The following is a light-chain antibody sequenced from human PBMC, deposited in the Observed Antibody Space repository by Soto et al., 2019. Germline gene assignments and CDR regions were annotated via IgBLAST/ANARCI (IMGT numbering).Light chain of an antibody. Sequence: EVVLTQSPVTLSLSPGERATLSCRASQSFSSSHLAWYQQKPGQAPRLLIYDISRRATGIPDRISGSASGTDFTLTVSRLEPEDFAVYFCQHYGGSPLYTFGQGTKVEI. J-gene: IGKJ2*01. V-gene: IGKV3-20*01. CDR1: QSFSSSH. CDR2: DIS. CDR3: QHYGGSPLYT.